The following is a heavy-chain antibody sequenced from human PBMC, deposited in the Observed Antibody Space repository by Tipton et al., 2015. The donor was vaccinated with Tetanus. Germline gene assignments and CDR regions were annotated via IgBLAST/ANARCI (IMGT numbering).Heavy chain of an antibody. V-gene: IGHV4-59*01. CDR2: IYSSGGA. CDR3: ARASYYYDSPSLDC. D-gene: IGHD3-22*01. Sequence: TLSLTCTVSGGSISSYYWTWIRQPPGKGLEWIGHIYSSGGARYNPSLKSRTTMSVDRSKSQFSLEVTSVTAADTAVYFCARASYYYDSPSLDCWGQGTLATVSS. CDR1: GGSISSYY. J-gene: IGHJ4*02.